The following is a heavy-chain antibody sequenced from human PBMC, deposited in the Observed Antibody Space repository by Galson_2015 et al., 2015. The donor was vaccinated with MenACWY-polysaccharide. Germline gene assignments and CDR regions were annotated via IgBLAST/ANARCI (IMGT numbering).Heavy chain of an antibody. V-gene: IGHV3-48*03. D-gene: IGHD2-21*02. Sequence: SLRLSCAASGFTFSSYELSWVRQVPGKGLEWVSYISTRGSDIYYADSVKGRFTVSRDNAKSSLSLQMNSLRAEDTAVYFCVRCPLYGGDTPHFWGQGTLVTVSS. CDR3: VRCPLYGGDTPHF. CDR1: GFTFSSYE. CDR2: ISTRGSDI. J-gene: IGHJ4*02.